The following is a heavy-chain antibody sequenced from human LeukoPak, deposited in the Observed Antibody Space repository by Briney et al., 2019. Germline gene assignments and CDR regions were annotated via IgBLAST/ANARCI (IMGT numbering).Heavy chain of an antibody. CDR3: ARGVAQDIVVVVAARGPNYFDY. CDR2: INHSGST. Sequence: SETLSLTCAVYGGSFSGYYWSWIRQPPGKGLEWIGEINHSGSTNYNPSLKSRVTISVDTSKNQFSLKLSSVTAVDTAVYYCARGVAQDIVVVVAARGPNYFDYWGQGTLVTVSS. D-gene: IGHD2-15*01. CDR1: GGSFSGYY. J-gene: IGHJ4*02. V-gene: IGHV4-34*01.